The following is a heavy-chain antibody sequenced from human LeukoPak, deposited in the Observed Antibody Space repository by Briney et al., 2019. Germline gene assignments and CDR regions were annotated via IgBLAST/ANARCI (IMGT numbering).Heavy chain of an antibody. CDR2: TSAYTGNT. J-gene: IGHJ3*02. V-gene: IGHV1-18*01. CDR3: ARIYFGSGSFAFDI. CDR1: GYSFTSSG. Sequence: GASVKVSCTASGYSFTSSGFTWVRQAPGQGLEWMGWTSAYTGNTNYAQKLQGRVTMTTVTSTTTAYMELRSLISDDTAVYYCARIYFGSGSFAFDIWGQGTMVTVSS. D-gene: IGHD3-10*01.